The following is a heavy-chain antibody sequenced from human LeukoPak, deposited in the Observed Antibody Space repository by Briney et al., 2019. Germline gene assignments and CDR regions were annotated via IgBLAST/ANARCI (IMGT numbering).Heavy chain of an antibody. Sequence: SETLSLTRTVSGGSISSHYWAWIRQPPGKGLEWIGYIFHSGSADYSPSLKTRVTISVDKSKGQFSLKLSSVTAADTAVYYCARTYINFNNYFDPWGQGTLVTVSS. D-gene: IGHD4-11*01. J-gene: IGHJ5*02. CDR1: GGSISSHY. CDR2: IFHSGSA. V-gene: IGHV4-59*11. CDR3: ARTYINFNNYFDP.